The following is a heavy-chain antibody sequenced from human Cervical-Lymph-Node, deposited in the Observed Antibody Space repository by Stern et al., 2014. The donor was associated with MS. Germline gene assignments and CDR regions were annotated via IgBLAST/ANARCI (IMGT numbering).Heavy chain of an antibody. CDR2: VSSYNGNT. CDR3: ARGLLGSENAFDI. V-gene: IGHV1-18*01. Sequence: VQLVQSGAEVKKPGASVKVSCKVSGYTFTSYGISWVRQAPGQGLEWMGRVSSYNGNTNSAQKLQGRVTMTTDTSTSTAYMELRNLRSDDTAVYYCARGLLGSENAFDIWGQGTMVTVSS. J-gene: IGHJ3*02. D-gene: IGHD2-15*01. CDR1: GYTFTSYG.